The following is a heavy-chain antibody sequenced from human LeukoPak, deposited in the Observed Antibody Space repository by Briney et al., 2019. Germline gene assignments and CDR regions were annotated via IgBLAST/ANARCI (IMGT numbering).Heavy chain of an antibody. D-gene: IGHD3-3*01. CDR2: IIPILGIA. CDR1: GGTFSSYA. CDR3: ASGVTYYDFWSGYYSSGSSYYYYYGMGV. Sequence: SVKVSCKASGGTFSSYAISWVRQAPGQGLEWMGRIIPILGIANYAQKFQGRVTITADKSTSTAYMELSSLRSEDTAVYYCASGVTYYDFWSGYYSSGSSYYYYYGMGVWGQGTTVTVSS. V-gene: IGHV1-69*04. J-gene: IGHJ6*02.